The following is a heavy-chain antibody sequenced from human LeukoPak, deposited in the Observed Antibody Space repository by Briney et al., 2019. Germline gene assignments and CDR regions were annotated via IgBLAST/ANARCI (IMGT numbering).Heavy chain of an antibody. Sequence: ASETLSLTCTVSGGSISSSSYYWGWTRQPPGKGLEWIGSIYYSGSTYYNPSLKSRVTISVDTSKNQFSLKLSSVTAADTAVYYCARISYYDSSGYYYPLFDYWGQGTLVTVSS. D-gene: IGHD3-22*01. V-gene: IGHV4-39*01. J-gene: IGHJ4*02. CDR2: IYYSGST. CDR3: ARISYYDSSGYYYPLFDY. CDR1: GGSISSSSYY.